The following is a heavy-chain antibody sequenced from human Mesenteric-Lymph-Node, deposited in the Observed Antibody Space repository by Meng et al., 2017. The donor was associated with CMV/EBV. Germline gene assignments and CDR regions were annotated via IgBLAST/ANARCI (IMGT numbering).Heavy chain of an antibody. D-gene: IGHD2-15*01. CDR1: GFTFSSFH. CDR3: AKDHESGYSSPPDD. J-gene: IGHJ4*02. CDR2: IGDDGNKK. V-gene: IGHV3-30*02. Sequence: GESLKISCAASGFTFSSFHMHWVRQAPGKGLEWVAFIGDDGNKKYYINSVRGRFTISRDNSKNTLHLQMNSLTAEDTALYYCAKDHESGYSSPPDDWGPGMLVTVSS.